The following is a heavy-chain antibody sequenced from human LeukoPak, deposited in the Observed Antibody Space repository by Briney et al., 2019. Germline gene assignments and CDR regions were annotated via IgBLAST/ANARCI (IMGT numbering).Heavy chain of an antibody. Sequence: GGSLRLSCAASGFTFSSYGMHWVRQAPGKGLEWVAVISYDGSNKYYADSVKGRFTISRDNSKNTLYLQMNSLRAEDTAVYYCAKDLSGYSGYDYRGFDYWGQGTLVTVSS. J-gene: IGHJ4*02. CDR2: ISYDGSNK. V-gene: IGHV3-30*18. D-gene: IGHD5-12*01. CDR3: AKDLSGYSGYDYRGFDY. CDR1: GFTFSSYG.